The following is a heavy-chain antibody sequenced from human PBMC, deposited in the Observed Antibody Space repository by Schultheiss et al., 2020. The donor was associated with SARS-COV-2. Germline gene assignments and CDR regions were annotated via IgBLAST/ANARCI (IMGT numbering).Heavy chain of an antibody. Sequence: GGSLRLSCVASGFTFGTYAMTWVRQAPGKGLEWVSSLDSTSKYIYYADSVKGRFTISRDNSKNTLYLQMSSLRAEDSAVYYCAKDQSTQLEFYYYYGMDVWGQGTTVTVSS. CDR2: LDSTSKYI. CDR1: GFTFGTYA. D-gene: IGHD6-6*01. J-gene: IGHJ6*02. CDR3: AKDQSTQLEFYYYYGMDV. V-gene: IGHV3-23*01.